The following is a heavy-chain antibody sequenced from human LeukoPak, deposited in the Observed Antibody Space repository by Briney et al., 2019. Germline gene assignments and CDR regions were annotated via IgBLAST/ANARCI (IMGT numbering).Heavy chain of an antibody. CDR3: AREGGGFDY. CDR1: GGSISTYS. J-gene: IGHJ4*02. CDR2: IFPSGST. Sequence: SETLSLTCTVSGGSISTYSWNWIRQPAGKGLEWIGRIFPSGSTKYHPSLKSRVTMSVDTSKNHFSLKLSSVTAADTAVYYCAREGGGFDYWGQGTLVTVSS. V-gene: IGHV4-4*07. D-gene: IGHD3-16*01.